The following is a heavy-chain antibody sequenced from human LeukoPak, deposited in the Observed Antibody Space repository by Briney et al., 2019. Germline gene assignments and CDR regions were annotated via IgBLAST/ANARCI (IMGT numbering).Heavy chain of an antibody. V-gene: IGHV5-51*01. D-gene: IGHD1-26*01. CDR1: GYSFTSYW. CDR3: ARHSGSYYIEYYFDY. CDR2: IYPGDSNI. J-gene: IGHJ4*02. Sequence: KPGESLKISCKGSGYSFTSYWIGWVRQMPGKGLEWMGIIYPGDSNIRYSPSFQGQVTISADKSISTAYLQWSSLKASDTAMYYCARHSGSYYIEYYFDYWGQGTLVTVSS.